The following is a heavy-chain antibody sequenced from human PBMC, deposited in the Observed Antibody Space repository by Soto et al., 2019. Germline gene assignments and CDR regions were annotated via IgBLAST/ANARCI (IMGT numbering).Heavy chain of an antibody. Sequence: SGPTLVNPTETLTLTCTVSGFSLSHIRVGVGWIRQPPGKALEWLAHVLSNDAKSYSPSLKGRLTISRDTFRSQVVLTMTNVDPVDTATYFCARIERYSTYEYFDFWGQGTLVTVS. CDR1: GFSLSHIRVG. D-gene: IGHD5-12*01. J-gene: IGHJ4*02. CDR2: VLSNDAK. CDR3: ARIERYSTYEYFDF. V-gene: IGHV2-26*01.